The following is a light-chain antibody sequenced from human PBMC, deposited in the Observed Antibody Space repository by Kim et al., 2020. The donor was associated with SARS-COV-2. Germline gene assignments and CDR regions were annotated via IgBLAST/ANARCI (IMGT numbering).Light chain of an antibody. CDR1: QGIRND. V-gene: IGKV1-27*01. CDR3: QKYDSAPWT. CDR2: GAS. Sequence: DIQMTQSPSSLSASVGDRVTITCRASQGIRNDLAWYQQKPGNVPKLLIYGASTLQSGVPSRFSGSGSGTDFTLTISSLQPEDVATYYCQKYDSAPWTFGQGTKVDIK. J-gene: IGKJ1*01.